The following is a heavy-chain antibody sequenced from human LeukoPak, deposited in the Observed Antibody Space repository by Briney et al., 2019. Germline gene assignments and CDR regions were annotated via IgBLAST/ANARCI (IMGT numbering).Heavy chain of an antibody. Sequence: GASVKVSCKASGYTFTGYYIHWVRQAPGQGLEWMGRINPNSGGTNYAQKFQGRGTMTRDTSISTVYMEVSRLRSDDTAVYYCARDDESGGDWDYWGQGTLVTVSS. D-gene: IGHD2-21*02. V-gene: IGHV1-2*06. J-gene: IGHJ4*02. CDR3: ARDDESGGDWDY. CDR2: INPNSGGT. CDR1: GYTFTGYY.